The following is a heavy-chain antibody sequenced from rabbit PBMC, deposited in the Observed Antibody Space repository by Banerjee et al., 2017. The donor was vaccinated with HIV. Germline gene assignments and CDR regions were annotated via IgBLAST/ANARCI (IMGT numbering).Heavy chain of an antibody. V-gene: IGHV1S43*01. D-gene: IGHD8-1*01. J-gene: IGHJ4*01. CDR2: IYTSSGST. Sequence: QQQLEESGGGLVKPGGTLTLTCKASGIDFSSYYYMCWVRQAPGKGLELIACIYTSSGSTWYASWVNGRFTISKTSSTTVTLQMTSLTAADTATYFCARDAGYAGGGYGTGAFFFNLWGPGTLVTVS. CDR3: ARDAGYAGGGYGTGAFFFNL. CDR1: GIDFSSYYY.